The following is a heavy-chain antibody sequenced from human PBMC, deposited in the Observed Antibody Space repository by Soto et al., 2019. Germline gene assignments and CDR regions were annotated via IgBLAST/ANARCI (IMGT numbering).Heavy chain of an antibody. CDR3: ARRYSYGSIDY. V-gene: IGHV1-18*01. D-gene: IGHD5-18*01. Sequence: ASVKVSCKASGYTFTSYDINWVRQATGQGLEWMGWISAYNGNTNYAQKLQGRVTMTTDTSTSTAYMELRSLRSDDTAVYYCARRYSYGSIDYWGQATLVSVSS. CDR2: ISAYNGNT. CDR1: GYTFTSYD. J-gene: IGHJ4*02.